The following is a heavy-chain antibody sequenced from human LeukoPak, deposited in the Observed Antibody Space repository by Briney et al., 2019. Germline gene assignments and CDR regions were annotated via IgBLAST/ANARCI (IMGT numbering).Heavy chain of an antibody. V-gene: IGHV3-11*01. J-gene: IGHJ6*03. CDR2: ISRSGSTK. Sequence: PGGSLRLSCAASGFTFSDYNMRWIRQAPGKGLEWVSSISRSGSTKYYADSVKGRFTISRDNAKSSLFLQMNSLRAEDTAVYYCAKGLNYYVDVWGKGSTVTISS. CDR3: AKGLNYYVDV. D-gene: IGHD2-21*01. CDR1: GFTFSDYN.